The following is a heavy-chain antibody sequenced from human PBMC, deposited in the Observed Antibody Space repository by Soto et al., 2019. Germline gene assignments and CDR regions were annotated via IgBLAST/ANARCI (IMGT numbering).Heavy chain of an antibody. CDR1: GGSLSSSNW. Sequence: PXXTLSLPCAVSGGSLSSSNWWSWVLQPPGKGLEWIWEIYHSGSTNYNPSLKSRVTISVDKSKNQFSLKLSSVTAADTDVYYCARRAVADLNWFDPWGQGTLGTVS. CDR2: IYHSGST. CDR3: ARRAVADLNWFDP. D-gene: IGHD6-19*01. J-gene: IGHJ5*02. V-gene: IGHV4-4*02.